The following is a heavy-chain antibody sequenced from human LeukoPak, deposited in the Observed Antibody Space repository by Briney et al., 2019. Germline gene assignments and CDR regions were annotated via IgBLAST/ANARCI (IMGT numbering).Heavy chain of an antibody. CDR2: INSDGTTI. CDR1: GFTFSSCW. CDR3: VRVPTSWFDP. Sequence: GGSLRLSCAASGFTFSSCWMHWVRQAPGKGLVWVSRINSDGTTINYADSVKGRFTVSKDDAKNTLYLQMNSLRVEDTAVYYRVRVPTSWFDPWGQGTLVTVSS. J-gene: IGHJ5*02. V-gene: IGHV3-74*01. D-gene: IGHD1-1*01.